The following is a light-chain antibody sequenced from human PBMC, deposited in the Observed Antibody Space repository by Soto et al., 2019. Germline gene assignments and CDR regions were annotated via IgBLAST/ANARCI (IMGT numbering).Light chain of an antibody. CDR1: QSISSY. CDR2: AAS. J-gene: IGKJ1*01. V-gene: IGKV1-39*01. Sequence: IQRTPSPFPPPAAVGVRGTLTCRGSQSISSYLNWYQQKPGKAPKLLLYAASSLQSGVPSRFSGSGSGTDLTLTISSLQTEDFANYFCQQSYSTPPWTFGQGTKVDIK. CDR3: QQSYSTPPWT.